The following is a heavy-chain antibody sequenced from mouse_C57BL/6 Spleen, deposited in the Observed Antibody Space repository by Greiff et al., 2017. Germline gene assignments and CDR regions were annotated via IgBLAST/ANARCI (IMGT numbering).Heavy chain of an antibody. CDR3: VRQGDYVYAMDY. V-gene: IGHV10-1*01. J-gene: IGHJ4*01. CDR2: IRSKSNNYAT. Sequence: EVMLVESGGGLVQPKGSLKLSCAASGFSFNTYAMNWVRQAPGKGLEWVARIRSKSNNYATYYADSVKDRFTISRDDSESMLYLQMNNLKTEDTAMYYCVRQGDYVYAMDYWGQGTSVTVSS. CDR1: GFSFNTYA. D-gene: IGHD2-4*01.